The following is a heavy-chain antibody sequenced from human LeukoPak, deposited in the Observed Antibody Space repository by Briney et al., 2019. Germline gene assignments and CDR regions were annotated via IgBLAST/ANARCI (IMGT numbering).Heavy chain of an antibody. J-gene: IGHJ4*02. CDR2: IKQDGNKK. CDR1: GFTFNSYW. D-gene: IGHD1-7*01. Sequence: PGGSLRLSCAASGFTFNSYWMAWVRQAPGKGLEWVANIKQDGNKKYYVDSVKGRFTISRDNAKNSLYLQMNSLRVEDTAVYYCARDGDYDWNYRSGFDYWGQGTLVTVPS. V-gene: IGHV3-7*01. CDR3: ARDGDYDWNYRSGFDY.